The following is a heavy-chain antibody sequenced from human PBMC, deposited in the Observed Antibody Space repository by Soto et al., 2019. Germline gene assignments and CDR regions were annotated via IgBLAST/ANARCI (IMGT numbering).Heavy chain of an antibody. CDR3: ARVVSSSWYGYYYGMDV. Sequence: ASVKVSCKASGYTFTIYGISWVRQAPGQGLEWMGWISAYNGNTNYAQKLQGRVTMTTDTSTSTAYMELRSLRSDDTAVYYCARVVSSSWYGYYYGMDVWGQGTTVTVSS. CDR2: ISAYNGNT. J-gene: IGHJ6*02. V-gene: IGHV1-18*04. CDR1: GYTFTIYG. D-gene: IGHD6-13*01.